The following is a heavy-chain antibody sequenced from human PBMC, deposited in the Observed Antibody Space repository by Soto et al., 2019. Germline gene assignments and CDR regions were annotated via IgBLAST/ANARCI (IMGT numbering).Heavy chain of an antibody. CDR3: SKGHNWFDP. CDR1: GFTFSSYT. J-gene: IGHJ5*02. V-gene: IGHV3-23*01. Sequence: GGSLRLSCVTSGFTFSSYTMTWVRQAPRKGLEWVSAIVNGGGRTYYADSVKGRFTISRDNSENTLYLQMNSLRVEDTAVYYCSKGHNWFDPWGQGTLVTVSS. CDR2: IVNGGGRT.